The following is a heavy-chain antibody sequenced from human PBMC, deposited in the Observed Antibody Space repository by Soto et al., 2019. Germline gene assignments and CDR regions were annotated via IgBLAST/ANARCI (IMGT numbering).Heavy chain of an antibody. D-gene: IGHD2-15*01. V-gene: IGHV1-18*01. J-gene: IGHJ3*02. CDR2: ISAHNGNT. CDR3: ARSTLGGISGIAFDI. CDR1: GYTFTSYG. Sequence: SVKVSCKASGYTFTSYGISWVRQAPGQGLEWMGWISAHNGNTNHAQKLQGRVTMTTDTSTSTAYMELRSLRSEDTAVYYCARSTLGGISGIAFDIWGQGTLVTLSS.